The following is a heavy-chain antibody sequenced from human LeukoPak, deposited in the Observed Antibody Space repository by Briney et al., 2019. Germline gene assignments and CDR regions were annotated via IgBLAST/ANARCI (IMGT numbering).Heavy chain of an antibody. J-gene: IGHJ4*02. CDR3: ARETSLAGFASGLGFNY. V-gene: IGHV4-59*01. CDR1: GGSISGWY. CDR2: IYGSGNT. Sequence: SETLSLTCTVSGGSISGWYWSWIRQPPGKGLEWIGYIYGSGNTNYNPSLKSRVTMSIDTSKNQFSLKLTSVTAADTATYYCARETSLAGFASGLGFNYWGQGILVTVSS. D-gene: IGHD6-19*01.